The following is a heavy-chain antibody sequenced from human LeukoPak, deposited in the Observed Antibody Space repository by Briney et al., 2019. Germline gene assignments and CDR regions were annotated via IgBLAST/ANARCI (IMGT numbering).Heavy chain of an antibody. CDR3: AKVDSSGYYTGRNAFDI. V-gene: IGHV3-23*01. CDR1: GFTFSSYA. CDR2: ISGSGGST. Sequence: GGSLRLSCAASGFTFSSYAMSWVRQAPGKGLEWVSAISGSGGSTYYADSVKGRFTISRDNSKNTLYLQMNSLRAEDTAVYYCAKVDSSGYYTGRNAFDIWGQGTMVAVSS. D-gene: IGHD3-22*01. J-gene: IGHJ3*02.